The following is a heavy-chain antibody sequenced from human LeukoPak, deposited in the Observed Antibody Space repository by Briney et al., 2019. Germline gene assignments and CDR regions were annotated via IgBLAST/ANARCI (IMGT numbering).Heavy chain of an antibody. CDR1: GFTFDDYA. Sequence: GRSLRLSCAASGFTFDDYAMHWVRQAPGKGLEWVSGISRNSGSIGYADSVKGRFTISRDNAKNSLYLQMNSLRAEDTALYYCAKDGGSNYLYYLDYWGQGTLVTVSS. CDR2: ISRNSGSI. V-gene: IGHV3-9*01. D-gene: IGHD4-11*01. J-gene: IGHJ4*02. CDR3: AKDGGSNYLYYLDY.